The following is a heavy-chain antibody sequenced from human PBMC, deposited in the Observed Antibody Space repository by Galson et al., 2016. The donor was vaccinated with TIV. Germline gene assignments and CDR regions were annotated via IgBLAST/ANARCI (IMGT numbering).Heavy chain of an antibody. CDR2: IKSKPDGATT. CDR3: TTDLGYCLTTSCSLVLDA. D-gene: IGHD2-2*01. J-gene: IGHJ5*02. V-gene: IGHV3-15*01. CDR1: GFTFSNAW. Sequence: SLRLSCAVSGFTFSNAWMTWVRQAPGRGLEWVGRIKSKPDGATTAYAAPVKGRFSISRDDSKDTVYLQMNNLKTEDTALYFCTTDLGYCLTTSCSLVLDAGGQGTLVTVSS.